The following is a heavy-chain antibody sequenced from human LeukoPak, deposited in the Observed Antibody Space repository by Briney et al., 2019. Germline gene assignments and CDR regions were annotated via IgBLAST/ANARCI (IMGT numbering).Heavy chain of an antibody. D-gene: IGHD1-7*01. CDR1: GFTFSNYN. CDR3: VRENFADLFDY. V-gene: IGHV3-48*01. J-gene: IGHJ4*02. CDR2: VSSSSSTI. Sequence: GGSLRLSCAASGFTFSNYNMHWVRQAPGKGLECISYVSSSSSTIYNADSVKGRFTISRDNAKNSLFLRMNSLRAEDTAVYYCVRENFADLFDYWGQGTLVTVSS.